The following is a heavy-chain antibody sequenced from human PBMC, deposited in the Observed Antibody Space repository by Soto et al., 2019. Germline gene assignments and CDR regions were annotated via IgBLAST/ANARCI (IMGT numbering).Heavy chain of an antibody. J-gene: IGHJ4*02. D-gene: IGHD3-22*01. CDR2: ISYDGSNK. V-gene: IGHV3-30-3*01. Sequence: QVQLVESGGGVVQPGRSLRLSCAASGFTFSSYAMHWVRQAPGKGLEWVAVISYDGSNKYYADSVKGRFTISRDNSKNTLYLQMNSLRAEDTAVYYCAREDYSSGYTIIYYWGQGTLVTVSS. CDR3: AREDYSSGYTIIYY. CDR1: GFTFSSYA.